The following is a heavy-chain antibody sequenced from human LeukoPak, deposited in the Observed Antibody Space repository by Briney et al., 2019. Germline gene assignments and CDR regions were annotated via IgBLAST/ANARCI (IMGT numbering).Heavy chain of an antibody. CDR1: VLAFSSQP. CDR3: AKDARRTSGWYFFDY. Sequence: PGGSLRLSCAASVLAFSSQPAGWVRHAPRKGLEWGTFISDSGSITYYADSVKGRFTISRDNSKNTLFLKMNSLRAEDTAVYYCAKDARRTSGWYFFDYWGQGTLVTVSS. V-gene: IGHV3-23*01. D-gene: IGHD6-19*01. CDR2: ISDSGSIT. J-gene: IGHJ4*02.